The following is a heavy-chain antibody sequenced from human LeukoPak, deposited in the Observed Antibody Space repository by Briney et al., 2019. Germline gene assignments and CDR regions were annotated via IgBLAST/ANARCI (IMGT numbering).Heavy chain of an antibody. Sequence: PSETLSLTCAVYGGSFSGYYWSWIRQPPGKGLEWIGEINHSGSTNYNPSLKSRVTIPVDTSKNQFSLKLSSVTAADTAVYYCARGPRITMVRGVHPIDYWGQGTLVTVSS. V-gene: IGHV4-34*01. CDR2: INHSGST. D-gene: IGHD3-10*01. J-gene: IGHJ4*02. CDR3: ARGPRITMVRGVHPIDY. CDR1: GGSFSGYY.